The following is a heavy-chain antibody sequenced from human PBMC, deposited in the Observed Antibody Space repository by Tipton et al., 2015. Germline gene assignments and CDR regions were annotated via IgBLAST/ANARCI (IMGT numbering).Heavy chain of an antibody. Sequence: GSLRLSCSAAGFTLSRYAMNWVRQAPGKGLEYVSAITSNGYNTYYADSVKGRLTISRDNSKNTLYFCARDGSWYSSSWYYFDYWGQGTLVTVSS. J-gene: IGHJ4*02. CDR3: DY. CDR2: ITSNGYNT. V-gene: IGHV3-64D*06. CDR1: GFTLSRYA. D-gene: IGHD6-13*01.